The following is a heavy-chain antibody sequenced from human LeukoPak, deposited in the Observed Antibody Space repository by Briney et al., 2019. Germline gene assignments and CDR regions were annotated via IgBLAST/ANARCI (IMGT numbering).Heavy chain of an antibody. D-gene: IGHD4-17*01. J-gene: IGHJ4*02. V-gene: IGHV4-59*01. CDR2: INYSGNT. Sequence: PSETLSLTCTVSGDSISSYYWSWIRQPPGKGLEWMGYINYSGNTNYNPSRKSRVTISVDTSKNQFSLRLTSVTAADTAVYYCAREGRQDYVYFDCWGQGTLVTVSS. CDR1: GDSISSYY. CDR3: AREGRQDYVYFDC.